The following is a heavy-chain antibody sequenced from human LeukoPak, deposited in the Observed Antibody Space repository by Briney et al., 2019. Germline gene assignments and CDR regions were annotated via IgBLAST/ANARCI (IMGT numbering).Heavy chain of an antibody. CDR2: ISSSGSTI. CDR1: GFTFSSYE. Sequence: PGGSLRLSCAASGFTFSSYEMNWVRQAPGKGLEWVSYISSSGSTIYYADSVKGRFTISRDNAKNSLYLQMNSLRAEDTAVYYCARDRHYDSSGYGGYWGQGTLVTVSS. J-gene: IGHJ4*02. V-gene: IGHV3-48*03. D-gene: IGHD3-22*01. CDR3: ARDRHYDSSGYGGY.